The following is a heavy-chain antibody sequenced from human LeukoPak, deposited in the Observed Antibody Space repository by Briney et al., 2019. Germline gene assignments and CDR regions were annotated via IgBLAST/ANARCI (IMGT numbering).Heavy chain of an antibody. CDR1: GYTFTSYA. CDR3: VRSLRNSYIDY. J-gene: IGHJ4*02. CDR2: ISAYNGNT. V-gene: IGHV1-3*01. Sequence: ASVKVSCKASGYTFTSYAMHWVRQAPGQRLEWMGWISAYNGNTNYAQKLQGRVTMTRNTSIGTAYVELSSLTSEDTAVYYCVRSLRNSYIDYWGQGTLVAASS. D-gene: IGHD3-16*01.